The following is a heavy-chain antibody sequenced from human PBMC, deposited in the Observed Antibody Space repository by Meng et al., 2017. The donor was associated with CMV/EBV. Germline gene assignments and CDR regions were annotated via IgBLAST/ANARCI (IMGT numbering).Heavy chain of an antibody. Sequence: ISCKGSGYSFTSYWSGWVRQMPGKGLEWMGIIYPGESDTRYSPSFQGQVTISADKSISTAYLQWSSLKASDTAMYYCARRWENWFDPWGQGTLVTVSS. CDR2: IYPGESDT. CDR1: GYSFTSYW. D-gene: IGHD1-26*01. V-gene: IGHV5-51*01. CDR3: ARRWENWFDP. J-gene: IGHJ5*02.